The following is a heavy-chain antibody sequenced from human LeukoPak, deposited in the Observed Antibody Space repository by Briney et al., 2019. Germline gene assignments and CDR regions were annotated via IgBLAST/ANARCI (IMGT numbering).Heavy chain of an antibody. CDR3: DSHKYAGMDV. CDR2: IYYSGST. V-gene: IGHV4-59*08. Sequence: SETLSLTCTVSGGSISSYYWSWIRQPPGKGLEWIGYIYYSGSTNYNPSLKSRVTISVDTSKNQFSLKLSSVTAADTAVYYCDSHKYAGMDVWGQGTTVTVSS. J-gene: IGHJ6*02. CDR1: GGSISSYY. D-gene: IGHD2-2*01.